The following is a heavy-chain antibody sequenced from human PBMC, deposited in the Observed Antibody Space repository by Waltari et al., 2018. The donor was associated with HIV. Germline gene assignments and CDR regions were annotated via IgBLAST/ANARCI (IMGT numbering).Heavy chain of an antibody. Sequence: QVQLLQSGAEVKKPGASVKVSCKVSGHTLSDLSMPWVRQVPGKGLEWMGNFDPEDDETIYAQKFQGRVTMTEDTSSDTAYMELSSLTSGDTAVYYCATDFSGMVRAYSYYSLDVWGQGTTVTVSS. D-gene: IGHD3-10*01. CDR2: FDPEDDET. CDR3: ATDFSGMVRAYSYYSLDV. CDR1: GHTLSDLS. V-gene: IGHV1-24*01. J-gene: IGHJ6*02.